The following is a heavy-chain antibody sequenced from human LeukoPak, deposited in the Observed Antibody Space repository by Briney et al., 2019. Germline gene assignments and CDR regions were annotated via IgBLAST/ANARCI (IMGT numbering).Heavy chain of an antibody. D-gene: IGHD1-26*01. CDR1: GFTFSSYS. Sequence: GGSLRLSCAASGFTFSSYSMNWVRQAPGKGLEWVAVISYDGSNKYYADSVKGRFTISRDNSKNTLYLQMNSLRAEDTAVYYCARGLGATKFDYWGQGTLVTVSS. CDR2: ISYDGSNK. V-gene: IGHV3-30*03. CDR3: ARGLGATKFDY. J-gene: IGHJ4*02.